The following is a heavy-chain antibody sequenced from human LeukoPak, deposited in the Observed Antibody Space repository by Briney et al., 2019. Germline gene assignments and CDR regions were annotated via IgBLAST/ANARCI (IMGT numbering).Heavy chain of an antibody. CDR3: AKGPDCTNGVCYGDY. V-gene: IGHV3-33*06. CDR2: IWYDGSNS. CDR1: GFTFSNYG. D-gene: IGHD2-8*01. Sequence: PGRSLRLSCAASGFTFSNYGIHWVRQAPGRGLEWVAVIWYDGSNSYYADSVRGRFTISRDNSKDSLYLQMNSLRAEDTAVYYCAKGPDCTNGVCYGDYWGQGTLVTVSS. J-gene: IGHJ4*02.